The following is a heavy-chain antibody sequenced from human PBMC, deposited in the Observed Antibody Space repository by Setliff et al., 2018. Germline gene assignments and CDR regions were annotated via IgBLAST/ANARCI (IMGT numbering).Heavy chain of an antibody. CDR2: IYHSGST. CDR1: GYSISSGYY. J-gene: IGHJ3*01. Sequence: SETLSLTCTVSGYSISSGYYWGWIRQPPGKGLEWIGSIYHSGSTYYNPSPKSRVTISVDTSKNQFSLKLSSVTAADAAVYYCARGGRGSSMTWGQGTMVTVSS. D-gene: IGHD6-13*01. V-gene: IGHV4-38-2*02. CDR3: ARGGRGSSMT.